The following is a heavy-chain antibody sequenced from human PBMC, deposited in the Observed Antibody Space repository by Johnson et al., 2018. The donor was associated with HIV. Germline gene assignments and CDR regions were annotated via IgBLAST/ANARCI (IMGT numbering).Heavy chain of an antibody. CDR1: GFTFSSYA. CDR2: ISSSGSTI. D-gene: IGHD5-24*01. V-gene: IGHV3-48*01. J-gene: IGHJ3*02. Sequence: EQLVESGGGVVQPGRSLRLSCAASGFTFSSYAMHWVRQAPGKGLEWVSYISSSGSTIYYADSVKGRFTISRDNSKNTLYLQMNSLRAEDTAVYYCAKDHPQMATIVGAFDIWGQGTMVTVSS. CDR3: AKDHPQMATIVGAFDI.